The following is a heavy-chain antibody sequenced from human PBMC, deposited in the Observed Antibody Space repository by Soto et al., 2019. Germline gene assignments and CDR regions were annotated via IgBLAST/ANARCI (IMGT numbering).Heavy chain of an antibody. CDR3: AKENARYSSGGGYFDY. J-gene: IGHJ4*02. CDR1: GFTFSSYG. CDR2: ISYDGSNK. Sequence: GGSLRLSCAASGFTFSSYGMHWARQAPGKGLEWVAVISYDGSNKYYADSVKGRFTISRDNSKNTLYLQMNSLRAEDTAVYYCAKENARYSSGGGYFDYWGQGTLVTVSS. D-gene: IGHD6-19*01. V-gene: IGHV3-30*18.